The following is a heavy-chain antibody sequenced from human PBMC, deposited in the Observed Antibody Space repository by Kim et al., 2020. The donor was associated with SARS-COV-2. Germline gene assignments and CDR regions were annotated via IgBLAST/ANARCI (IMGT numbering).Heavy chain of an antibody. CDR2: IYPGDSAT. CDR1: EYTFNNYW. V-gene: IGHV5-51*01. CDR3: ARAPSGTFSPYYFDY. D-gene: IGHD1-26*01. Sequence: GESLKISCQASEYTFNNYWIGWVRQMPGKGLQWLGIIYPGDSATKYNPSVQGQVTISADWSLTTAYLQWSSLKASDTAIYYCARAPSGTFSPYYFDYWGQGTLVTVSS. J-gene: IGHJ4*02.